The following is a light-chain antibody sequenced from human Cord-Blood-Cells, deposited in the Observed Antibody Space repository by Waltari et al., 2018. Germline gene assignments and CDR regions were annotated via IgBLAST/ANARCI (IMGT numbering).Light chain of an antibody. J-gene: IGKJ2*01. CDR2: AAS. Sequence: DIQMTQSPSSLSASVGDRVTITCRASQSISSYLNWYQQKPGKAPKLLIYAASSLQSGVPSRVSGSGSGTDFTLTISSLQTEDFATYYCQQSYSTPPYTFGQGTKLEIK. CDR3: QQSYSTPPYT. CDR1: QSISSY. V-gene: IGKV1-39*01.